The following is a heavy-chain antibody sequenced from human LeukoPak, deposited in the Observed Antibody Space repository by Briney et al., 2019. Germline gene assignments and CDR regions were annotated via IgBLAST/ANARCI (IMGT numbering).Heavy chain of an antibody. Sequence: ASVKVSCKASGYTFIGYYMHWVRQAPGQGLEYMGWINPNSGDTNHAQNFQGRVTLTRDTSISTAYMELSSLRSDDSAVYYCAGEYCSGGTCRQGFDYWGQGTLVTVSS. CDR1: GYTFIGYY. CDR3: AGEYCSGGTCRQGFDY. J-gene: IGHJ4*02. D-gene: IGHD2-15*01. CDR2: INPNSGDT. V-gene: IGHV1-2*02.